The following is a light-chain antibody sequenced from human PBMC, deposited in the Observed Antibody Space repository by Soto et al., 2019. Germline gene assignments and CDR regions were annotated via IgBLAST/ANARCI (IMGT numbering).Light chain of an antibody. CDR1: SSDVGNYNY. CDR2: EVS. J-gene: IGLJ3*02. Sequence: QSALTQSPSASGSPGQSVTISCTGTSSDVGNYNYVSWYQQHPSKAPKLMIYEVSKRPSGVPDRFSGSKSGNTASLTVSGLQVEDEADYYCSSYAGSNIWVFGGGTKLTVL. V-gene: IGLV2-8*01. CDR3: SSYAGSNIWV.